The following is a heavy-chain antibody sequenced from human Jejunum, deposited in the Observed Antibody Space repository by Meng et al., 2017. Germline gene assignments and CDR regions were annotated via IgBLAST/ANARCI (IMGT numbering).Heavy chain of an antibody. J-gene: IGHJ4*02. D-gene: IGHD1-26*01. CDR3: ARHEVDFDN. CDR2: FTRGGTT. V-gene: IGHV4-34*02. CDR1: GGYISGCF. Sequence: QVRLQQLGPGLLTPSLPRSLTCAVYGGYISGCFWSWIRQAPGEGLEWVGEFTRGGTTNYNPSLKSRVTISADTSKNQFSLTLSSVSAADTAVYYCARHEVDFDNWGQGTLVTVSS.